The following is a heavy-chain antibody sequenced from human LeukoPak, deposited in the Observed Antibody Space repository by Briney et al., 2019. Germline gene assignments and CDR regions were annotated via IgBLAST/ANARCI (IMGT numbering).Heavy chain of an antibody. D-gene: IGHD6-19*01. CDR3: AKYGNSGWVIDN. CDR2: IYYAGGT. Sequence: SETLSLTCTVSGGSIGSDYGTWIRQPPGKGLEYIGYIYYAGGTNYNPSLKSRVTISVDTSKNQFSLKLSSVTAADTAVYFCAKYGNSGWVIDNWGQGTLVTVSS. V-gene: IGHV4-59*08. J-gene: IGHJ4*02. CDR1: GGSIGSDY.